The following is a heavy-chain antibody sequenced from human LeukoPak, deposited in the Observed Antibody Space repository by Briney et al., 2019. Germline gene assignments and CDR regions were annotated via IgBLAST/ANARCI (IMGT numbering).Heavy chain of an antibody. CDR1: GFTFSSYA. Sequence: GGSLRLSCAASGFTFSSYAMHWVRQAPGKGLEWVAVISYDGSNKYYADSVKGRFTISRDNSKNTLYLQMNSLRAEDTAVYYCAREDTIFGVVEGLFPGAFDIWGQGTMVTVSS. V-gene: IGHV3-30-3*01. D-gene: IGHD3-3*01. CDR2: ISYDGSNK. J-gene: IGHJ3*02. CDR3: AREDTIFGVVEGLFPGAFDI.